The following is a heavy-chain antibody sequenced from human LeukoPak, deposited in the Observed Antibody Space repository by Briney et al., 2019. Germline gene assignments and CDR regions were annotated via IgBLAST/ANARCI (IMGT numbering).Heavy chain of an antibody. V-gene: IGHV3-7*01. CDR2: IKPDGSEK. D-gene: IGHD3-9*01. Sequence: GGSLRLPCAASGFTFSSYWMTWVRQAPGKGLEWVANIKPDGSEKYYVDSVKGRFTISRDNAKNSLFLQMNSLRAEDTAVYYCAGRPLATTTYFDLYWGQGTLVTVSS. J-gene: IGHJ4*02. CDR1: GFTFSSYW. CDR3: AGRPLATTTYFDLY.